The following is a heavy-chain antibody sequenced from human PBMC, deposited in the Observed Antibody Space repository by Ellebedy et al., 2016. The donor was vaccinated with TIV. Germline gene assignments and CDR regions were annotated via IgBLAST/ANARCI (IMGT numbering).Heavy chain of an antibody. J-gene: IGHJ6*02. D-gene: IGHD3-3*01. V-gene: IGHV1-3*04. CDR2: INTGNGNT. Sequence: ASVKVSXXASGHTFTSYGIHWVRQAPGQRLEWMGWINTGNGNTKYSQKLQGRVTITSDTSASTAFIELSSLVSEDTAIYYCATREWQDPMDVWGQGTTVTVSS. CDR1: GHTFTSYG. CDR3: ATREWQDPMDV.